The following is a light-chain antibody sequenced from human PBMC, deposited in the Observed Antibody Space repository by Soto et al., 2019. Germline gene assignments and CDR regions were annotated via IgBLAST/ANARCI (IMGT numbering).Light chain of an antibody. Sequence: IQMTQSPSTLSASVGDRVTITCRASQSITNRLAWYQQKPGKAPKLLIYAASTLQSGVPSRFSGSGSGTDFTLTISCLQSEDFATYYCQQYYSYPGTFGPGTKVDIK. CDR2: AAS. J-gene: IGKJ3*01. V-gene: IGKV1-5*01. CDR1: QSITNR. CDR3: QQYYSYPGT.